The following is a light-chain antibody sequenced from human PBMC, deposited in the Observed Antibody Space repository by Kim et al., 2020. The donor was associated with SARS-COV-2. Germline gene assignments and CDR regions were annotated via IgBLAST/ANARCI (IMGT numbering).Light chain of an antibody. J-gene: IGLJ2*01. CDR1: SLRSYY. CDR3: KSRDGRGNVV. Sequence: SSELTQDPAVSVALGQTVRITCQGDSLRSYYATWYQQKSGQAPVLVFYGKDKRPSGIPDRFSGSSSGSTASLTITGAQAADEADYYCKSRDGRGNVVFGGGTKVTVL. CDR2: GKD. V-gene: IGLV3-19*01.